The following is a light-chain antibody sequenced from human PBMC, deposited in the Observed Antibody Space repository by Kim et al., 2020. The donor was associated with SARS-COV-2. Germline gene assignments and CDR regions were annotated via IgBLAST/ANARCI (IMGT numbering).Light chain of an antibody. V-gene: IGLV3-1*01. Sequence: SYELTQPPSVSVSPGQTASITCPGDKLGDKYACWYQQKPGQSPVLVSYEGTERPSGIPERFSGSKSGTTATLTISGTQAIDEADYYCQAWDSRTVIFGGGTQLTVL. CDR1: KLGDKY. J-gene: IGLJ2*01. CDR2: EGT. CDR3: QAWDSRTVI.